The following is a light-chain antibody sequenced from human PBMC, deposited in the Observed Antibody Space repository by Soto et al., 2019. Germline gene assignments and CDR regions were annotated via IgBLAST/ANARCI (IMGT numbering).Light chain of an antibody. CDR2: GVT. CDR3: SSYTSSSTLI. V-gene: IGLV2-14*01. Sequence: QLVLTQPASVSGSPGQSITISCSGTSSDVGDYSYVSWYQQHPGKAPKLLIYGVTDRPSGVSHRFSGSRSDSTASLTISGLQAEDEADYYCSSYTSSSTLIFGGGTKVTVL. J-gene: IGLJ2*01. CDR1: SSDVGDYSY.